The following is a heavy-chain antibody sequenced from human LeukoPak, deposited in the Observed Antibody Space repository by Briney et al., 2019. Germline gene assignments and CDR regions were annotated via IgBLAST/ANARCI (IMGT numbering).Heavy chain of an antibody. V-gene: IGHV4-30-4*08. CDR3: ARATATIVGDRLTDAFDT. D-gene: IGHD1-26*01. CDR1: GGSISSGDYY. J-gene: IGHJ3*02. CDR2: IYYSGST. Sequence: PSQTLSLTCTVSGGSISSGDYYWSWIRQPPGKGLEWIGYIYYSGSTYYNPSLKSRVTISVDTSKNQFSLKLSSVTAADTAVYYCARATATIVGDRLTDAFDTWGQGTMVTVSS.